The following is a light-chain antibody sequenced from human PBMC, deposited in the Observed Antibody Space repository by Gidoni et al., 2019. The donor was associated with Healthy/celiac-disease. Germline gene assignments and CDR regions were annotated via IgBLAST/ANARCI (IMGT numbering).Light chain of an antibody. V-gene: IGKV3-15*01. CDR2: GAS. J-gene: IGKJ4*01. Sequence: EIVITQSPATLSVSPGERATLSCRASQSVSSNLAWYQQNTGQAPRLLIYGASTRATGIPARFSGSGSGTEFTLTISSLQSEEFAVYYCQQYNNWPLTFGGGTKVEIK. CDR1: QSVSSN. CDR3: QQYNNWPLT.